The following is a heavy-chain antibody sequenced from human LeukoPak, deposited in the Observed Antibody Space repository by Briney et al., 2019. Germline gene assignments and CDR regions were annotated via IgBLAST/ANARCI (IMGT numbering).Heavy chain of an antibody. J-gene: IGHJ6*02. Sequence: ASVKVSCKSSGYTFTIYGISWVRQAPGQGLEGMGLISAYNGNTNYAQKLQGRVTMTTDTCTSTDYMELRRMRSDDTAVYYCARGGGRGYYDFWSGQPAYYYGMDVWGQGTTVTVSS. D-gene: IGHD3-3*01. CDR1: GYTFTIYG. CDR2: ISAYNGNT. V-gene: IGHV1-18*01. CDR3: ARGGGRGYYDFWSGQPAYYYGMDV.